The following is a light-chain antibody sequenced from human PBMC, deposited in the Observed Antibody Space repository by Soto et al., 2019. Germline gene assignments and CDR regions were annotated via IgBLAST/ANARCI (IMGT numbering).Light chain of an antibody. V-gene: IGKV1-8*01. Sequence: IQMTQSPSTLSASTGDRVTITCRASQGISSYLAWYQQKPGKAPKLLIYAASTLQSGVPSRFSGSGSGTDFTLTISCLQSEDFATYYCQQYYSYPPYTFGQGTKLEIK. CDR2: AAS. CDR1: QGISSY. CDR3: QQYYSYPPYT. J-gene: IGKJ2*01.